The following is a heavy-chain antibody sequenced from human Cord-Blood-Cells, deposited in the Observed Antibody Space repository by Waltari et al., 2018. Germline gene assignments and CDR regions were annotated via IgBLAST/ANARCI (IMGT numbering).Heavy chain of an antibody. CDR2: IKQDGSEK. CDR1: GFTFSSYW. Sequence: EVQLVESGGGLVQPGGSLRLSCAASGFTFSSYWMSWVRQAPGKGLEWVANIKQDGSEKYYVDSVKGRFTISRDNAKNSLYLQMNSRRAEDTAVYYCAATRHYDFWSGHPYYYYGMDVWGQGTTVTVSS. D-gene: IGHD3-3*01. J-gene: IGHJ6*02. CDR3: AATRHYDFWSGHPYYYYGMDV. V-gene: IGHV3-7*01.